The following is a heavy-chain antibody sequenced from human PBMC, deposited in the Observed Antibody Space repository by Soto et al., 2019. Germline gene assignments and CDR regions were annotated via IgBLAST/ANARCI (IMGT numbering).Heavy chain of an antibody. V-gene: IGHV5-51*01. D-gene: IGHD2-21*02. CDR3: AIGGDWYFFDI. CDR2: IYPSDSDT. CDR1: GYSFTNYW. J-gene: IGHJ3*02. Sequence: PGESLKISCKGSGYSFTNYWICWVRQMPGKGLEWMGVIYPSDSDTRYNPSFEGQAIISSDKSISTVYLQWSSLKASDTAMYYCAIGGDWYFFDIWAQGTMVTVSS.